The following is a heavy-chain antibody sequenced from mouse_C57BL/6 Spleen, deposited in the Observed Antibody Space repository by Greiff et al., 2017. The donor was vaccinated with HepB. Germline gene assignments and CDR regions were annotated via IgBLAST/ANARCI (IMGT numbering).Heavy chain of an antibody. D-gene: IGHD3-2*02. J-gene: IGHJ4*01. CDR3: TRDLLPLDSSGAMDY. V-gene: IGHV5-9-1*02. Sequence: EVKLVESGEGLVKPGGSLKLSCAASGFTFSSYAMSWVRQTPEKRLEWVAYISSGGDYIYYADTVKGRFTISRDNARNTLYLQMSSLKSEDTAMYYCTRDLLPLDSSGAMDYWGQGTSVTVSS. CDR2: ISSGGDYI. CDR1: GFTFSSYA.